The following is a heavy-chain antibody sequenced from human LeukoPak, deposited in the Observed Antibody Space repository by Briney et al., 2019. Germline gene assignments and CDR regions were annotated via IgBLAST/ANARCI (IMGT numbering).Heavy chain of an antibody. D-gene: IGHD5-12*01. V-gene: IGHV1-2*02. Sequence: ASVKVSCKASEYTFTDYYMHWGRQAPGQGLEWIGWINPNSGGTNYAQKFQDRVTMTRDTSIGTAYMELSRLRSDDTAVYYCARGSSLTSITPGYRAFDIWGQGTLVTVSS. J-gene: IGHJ3*02. CDR1: EYTFTDYY. CDR2: INPNSGGT. CDR3: ARGSSLTSITPGYRAFDI.